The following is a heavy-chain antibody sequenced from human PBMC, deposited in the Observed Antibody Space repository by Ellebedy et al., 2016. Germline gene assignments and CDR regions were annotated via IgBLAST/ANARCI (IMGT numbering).Heavy chain of an antibody. Sequence: GSLRLXXTVSGGSISSSSYYWGWIRQPPGKGLEWIGSIYYSGSTYYNPSLKSRVTISVDTSKNQFSLKLSSVTAADTAVYYCARVGGGSYYNFDYWGQGTLVTVSS. J-gene: IGHJ4*02. CDR2: IYYSGST. CDR3: ARVGGGSYYNFDY. D-gene: IGHD1-26*01. V-gene: IGHV4-39*07. CDR1: GGSISSSSYY.